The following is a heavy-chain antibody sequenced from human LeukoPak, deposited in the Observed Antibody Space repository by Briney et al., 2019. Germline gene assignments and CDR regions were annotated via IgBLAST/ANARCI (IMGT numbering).Heavy chain of an antibody. V-gene: IGHV3-30*02. D-gene: IGHD3-10*01. Sequence: AGGSLRLSCAASGFTFTSYGMHWVRQAPGKGLEWVAFIRYDGSNKYCADSVKGRFTISRDNSKNTLNLQMSSLRAEDTALYYCAKHIRSGSYNRDFDYWGQGTLVTVSS. CDR3: AKHIRSGSYNRDFDY. CDR1: GFTFTSYG. J-gene: IGHJ4*02. CDR2: IRYDGSNK.